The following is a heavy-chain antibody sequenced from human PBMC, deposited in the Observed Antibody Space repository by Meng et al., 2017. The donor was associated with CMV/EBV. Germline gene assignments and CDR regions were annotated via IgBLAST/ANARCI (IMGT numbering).Heavy chain of an antibody. V-gene: IGHV3-9*01. CDR1: GFTFDDYA. CDR3: AKGGSGSESYLHYYYYGMDV. D-gene: IGHD3-10*01. Sequence: GGSLRLSCAASGFTFDDYAMHWVRQAPEKGLEWVSGISWNSGSIGYADSVKGRFTISRDNAKNSLYLQMNSLRAEDTALYYCAKGGSGSESYLHYYYYGMDVWGQGTTVTVSS. CDR2: ISWNSGSI. J-gene: IGHJ6*02.